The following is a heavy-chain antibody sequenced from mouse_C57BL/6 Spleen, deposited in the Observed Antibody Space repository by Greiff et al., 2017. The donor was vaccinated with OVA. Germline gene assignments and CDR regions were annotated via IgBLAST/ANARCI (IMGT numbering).Heavy chain of an antibody. Sequence: EVKVVESGGGLVQPGGSLKLSCAASGFTFSDYYMYWVRQTPEKRLEWVAYISNGGGSTYYPDTVKGRFTISRDNATNTLYLQMSRLKSEDTAMYDCLDRGLGRGGFAYWGQGTLVTVSA. D-gene: IGHD4-1*01. CDR3: LDRGLGRGGFAY. V-gene: IGHV5-12*01. CDR1: GFTFSDYY. J-gene: IGHJ3*01. CDR2: ISNGGGST.